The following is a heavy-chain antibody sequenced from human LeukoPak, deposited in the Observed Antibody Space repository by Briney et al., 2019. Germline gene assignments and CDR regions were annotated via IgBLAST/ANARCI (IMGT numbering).Heavy chain of an antibody. CDR1: GGSITSSYHY. D-gene: IGHD3-22*01. CDR3: ARTKDYYDSSGYYRDAFDI. CDR2: MSYSGNS. V-gene: IGHV4-39*01. J-gene: IGHJ3*02. Sequence: SETLSLTCTVSGGSITSSYHYWDWIRQPPGKGLEWIGSMSYSGNSYYNPSLKSRVTISVGTSKNQFSLKLTSVTAADTAVYYCARTKDYYDSSGYYRDAFDIWGQGTMVTVSS.